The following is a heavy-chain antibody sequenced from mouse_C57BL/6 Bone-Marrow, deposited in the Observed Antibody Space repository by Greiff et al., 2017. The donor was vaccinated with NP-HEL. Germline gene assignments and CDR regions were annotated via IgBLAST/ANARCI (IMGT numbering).Heavy chain of an antibody. CDR2: ISSGSSTI. V-gene: IGHV5-17*01. Sequence: EVKLQESGGGLVKPGGSLKLSCAASGFTFSDYGMHWVRQAPEKGLEWVAYISSGSSTIYYADTVKGRFTISRDNAKNTLFLQMTSLRSEDTAVYYCARGVSYWYFDVWGTGTTVTVSS. CDR1: GFTFSDYG. CDR3: ARGVSYWYFDV. J-gene: IGHJ1*03.